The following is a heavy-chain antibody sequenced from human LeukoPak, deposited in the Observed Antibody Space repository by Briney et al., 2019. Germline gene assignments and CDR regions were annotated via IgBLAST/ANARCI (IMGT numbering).Heavy chain of an antibody. J-gene: IGHJ4*02. Sequence: GGSLRLSCAASGFTFSSYSMNWVRQAPGRGLEWVSSISSSSSYIYYADSVKGRFTISRDNAKNSLYLQMNSLRAEDTAVYYCAGMRAGRASFYYDSSLERTQPDYWGQGTLVTVSS. D-gene: IGHD3-22*01. V-gene: IGHV3-21*01. CDR3: AGMRAGRASFYYDSSLERTQPDY. CDR1: GFTFSSYS. CDR2: ISSSSSYI.